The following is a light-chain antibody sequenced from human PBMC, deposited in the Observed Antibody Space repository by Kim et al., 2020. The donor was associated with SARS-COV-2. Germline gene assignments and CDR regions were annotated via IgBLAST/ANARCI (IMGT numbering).Light chain of an antibody. Sequence: QSVLTQPPSASGSPGQSVTISCTGTSSDVGNYNYVSWYQQHPGNAPKLMISEVSKRPSGVPDRFSGSKSGNTASLTVSGLQAEDEADYYCSSYAGSNNWVFGGGTKLTVL. V-gene: IGLV2-8*01. J-gene: IGLJ2*01. CDR1: SSDVGNYNY. CDR2: EVS. CDR3: SSYAGSNNWV.